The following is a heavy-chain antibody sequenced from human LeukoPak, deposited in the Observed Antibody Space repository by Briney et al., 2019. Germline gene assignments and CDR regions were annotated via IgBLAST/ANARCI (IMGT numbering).Heavy chain of an antibody. CDR3: ARDGSVYSSSWGQYGMDV. CDR1: GFTFNNYG. CDR2: ISYDGSNK. Sequence: GGSLRLSCAAPGFTFNNYGMHWVRQAPGKGLEWVALISYDGSNKYYAGSVKGRFTISGDNSKNTLYLQMNSLRAEDTAVYYCARDGSVYSSSWGQYGMDVWGQGTTVTVSS. J-gene: IGHJ6*02. D-gene: IGHD6-13*01. V-gene: IGHV3-30*03.